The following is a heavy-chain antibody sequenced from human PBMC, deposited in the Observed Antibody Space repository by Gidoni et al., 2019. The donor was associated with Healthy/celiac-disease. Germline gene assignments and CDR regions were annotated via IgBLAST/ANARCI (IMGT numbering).Heavy chain of an antibody. CDR1: GFTFSSYA. CDR3: AKEATCSGGSCYSPSEVPFDY. Sequence: EVQLLESGGGLVQPGGSLRLSCAASGFTFSSYALSWVRQAPGKGMEWVSAISGSGGRTYYADSVKGRFTISRDNSKNTLYRQMNSLRAEDTAVYYCAKEATCSGGSCYSPSEVPFDYWGQGTLVTVSS. V-gene: IGHV3-23*01. CDR2: ISGSGGRT. D-gene: IGHD2-15*01. J-gene: IGHJ4*02.